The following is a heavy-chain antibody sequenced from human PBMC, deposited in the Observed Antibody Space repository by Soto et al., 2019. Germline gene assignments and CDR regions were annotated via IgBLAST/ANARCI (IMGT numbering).Heavy chain of an antibody. CDR2: VYYSGST. CDR3: ARGPIDSGDYYYFYYGRDV. Sequence: QVQLQESGPGLVKPSETLSLTCTVSGGYISTYYWTWVRQPPGKGLEWIGNVYYSGSTNYKASLTSRVTISVDTTKNHFSLRLTSVTAAATAVYVCARGPIDSGDYYYFYYGRDVWGRGTTVTFSS. CDR1: GGYISTYY. V-gene: IGHV4-59*01. D-gene: IGHD4-17*01. J-gene: IGHJ6*01.